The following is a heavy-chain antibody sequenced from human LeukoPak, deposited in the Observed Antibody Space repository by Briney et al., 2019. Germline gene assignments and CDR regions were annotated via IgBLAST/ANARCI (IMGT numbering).Heavy chain of an antibody. CDR2: SGSGGGT. D-gene: IGHD5-18*01. CDR3: AKAHSVSAPGCFDP. CDR1: GFTFSSSW. V-gene: IGHV3-23*01. Sequence: PGGSLRLSCAASGFTFSSSWMAWVRQAPGKGLEWVSGSGSGGGTYYANSVKGRFTISRDNSKNTLYLQMNSLRAEDTAIYYCAKAHSVSAPGCFDPWGQGTLVTVSS. J-gene: IGHJ5*02.